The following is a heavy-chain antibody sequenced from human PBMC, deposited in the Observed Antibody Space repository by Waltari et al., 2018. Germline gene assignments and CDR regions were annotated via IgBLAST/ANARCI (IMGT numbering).Heavy chain of an antibody. CDR3: ATGYHSSGWYDFDY. D-gene: IGHD6-19*01. J-gene: IGHJ4*02. CDR2: ISSSGSTI. V-gene: IGHV3-48*03. Sequence: EVQLVESGGGLVQPGGSLRLSCAASGFTFSSSELNWVRQAPGKGLEWVSYISSSGSTIYYADSVKGRFTISRDNAKNSLYLQMNSLRAEDTAVYYCATGYHSSGWYDFDYWGQGTLVTVSS. CDR1: GFTFSSSE.